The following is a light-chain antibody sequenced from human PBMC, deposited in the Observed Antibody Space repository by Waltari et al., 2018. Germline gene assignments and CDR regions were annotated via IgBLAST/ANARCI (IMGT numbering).Light chain of an antibody. V-gene: IGKV1-17*01. CDR2: AAS. Sequence: DIQMTQSPSSLSASVGDRLTITCRARQDIKNDLGWYQQKPVKPPKRLIYAASTLQSGVPSRFRGSGSGTEFTLTISSLQPEDLATYYCLQHNVYPPTFGQGTKVEIK. J-gene: IGKJ1*01. CDR1: QDIKND. CDR3: LQHNVYPPT.